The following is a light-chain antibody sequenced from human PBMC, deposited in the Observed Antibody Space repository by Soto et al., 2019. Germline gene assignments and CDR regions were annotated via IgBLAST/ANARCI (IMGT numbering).Light chain of an antibody. Sequence: DIQMTQSPSSLSASVGDRVTLICRASQNINSYLAWFQQKPGKAPKSLIYDATSLQSGVPSRFSGSGSGTEFSLTISSLQPEDAATYYRQQYERSNPSFGGGTKLEI. CDR3: QQYERSNPS. V-gene: IGKV1-16*01. CDR2: DAT. J-gene: IGKJ4*01. CDR1: QNINSY.